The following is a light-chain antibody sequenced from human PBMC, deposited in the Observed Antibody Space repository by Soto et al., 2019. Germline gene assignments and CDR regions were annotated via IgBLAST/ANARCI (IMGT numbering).Light chain of an antibody. V-gene: IGLV2-14*01. Sequence: QSVLTQPASMSGSPGQSITISCTGTSSDVGGYKYVSWYQQHPGKAPKLMIYDVSNRPSGVSNRFSGSKSGNTASLTISGLQAEDEADYYCSSYTSSSTVIFGGGTKLTVL. J-gene: IGLJ2*01. CDR3: SSYTSSSTVI. CDR2: DVS. CDR1: SSDVGGYKY.